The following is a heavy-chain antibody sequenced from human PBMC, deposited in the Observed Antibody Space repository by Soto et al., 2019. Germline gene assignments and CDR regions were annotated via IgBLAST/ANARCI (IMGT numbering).Heavy chain of an antibody. Sequence: GASVKVSCKASGGTFSSYAISWVRQAPGQRLEWMGWINAIFGTANYAQKFQGRVTITADESTSTAYMELSSLRSEDTAVYYCARVRNPDIVLVALNWFDPWGQGTLVTVSS. CDR3: ARVRNPDIVLVALNWFDP. V-gene: IGHV1-69*13. J-gene: IGHJ5*02. CDR1: GGTFSSYA. D-gene: IGHD2-2*01. CDR2: INAIFGTA.